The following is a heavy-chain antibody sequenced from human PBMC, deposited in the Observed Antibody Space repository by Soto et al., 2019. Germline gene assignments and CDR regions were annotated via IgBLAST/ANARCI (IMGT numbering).Heavy chain of an antibody. CDR3: ARDGPSVSVPTY. Sequence: QVQLQESGPGLVKPSGTLSLTCDVSGGSISSSNWWGWVRQPPGKGLEWIGEIYQSGGFSYNPSLKSRVSISVDKSKNQFSLKLSSVTAADTAVYYCARDGPSVSVPTYWGQGTLVIVSS. J-gene: IGHJ4*02. CDR1: GGSISSSNW. V-gene: IGHV4-4*02. CDR2: IYQSGGF. D-gene: IGHD6-19*01.